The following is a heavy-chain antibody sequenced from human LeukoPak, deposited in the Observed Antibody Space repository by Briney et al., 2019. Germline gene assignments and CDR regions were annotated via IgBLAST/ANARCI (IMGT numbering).Heavy chain of an antibody. J-gene: IGHJ6*04. CDR3: AELGITMIGGV. CDR1: GFTFSDYY. Sequence: PWGSLRLSRAASGFTFSDYYMSWIRQGPGKGLECGSYITSSGSTIQYADSVKGLFTITRDNAKNSLYLQMNSLRAEDTAGYYCAELGITMIGGVWGKGTTVTISS. V-gene: IGHV3-11*04. CDR2: ITSSGSTI. D-gene: IGHD3-10*02.